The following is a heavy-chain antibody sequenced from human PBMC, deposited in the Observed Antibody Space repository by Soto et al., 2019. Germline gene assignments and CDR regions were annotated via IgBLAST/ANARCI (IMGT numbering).Heavy chain of an antibody. V-gene: IGHV1-69*01. D-gene: IGHD3-22*01. CDR3: ARVGRSSGGYIFDSLDI. CDR1: GGTFSSYA. CDR2: IIPIFGTA. J-gene: IGHJ3*02. Sequence: QVQLVQSGAEVKKPGSSVKVSCKASGGTFSSYAISWVRQAPGQGLEWMGGIIPIFGTANYAQKFQGKVTITADETTNKAYMERSRLSSDDTAVYYCARVGRSSGGYIFDSLDIWGQGTMVTVAS.